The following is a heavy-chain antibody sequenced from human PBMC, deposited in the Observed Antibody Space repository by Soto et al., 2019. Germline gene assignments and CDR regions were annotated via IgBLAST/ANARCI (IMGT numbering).Heavy chain of an antibody. CDR1: GFAVSSKY. J-gene: IGHJ4*02. D-gene: IGHD6-19*01. CDR3: VQTPGWQGFDF. V-gene: IGHV3-53*01. Sequence: EVQLVESGGGLIQPGGSLRLSCAASGFAVSSKYMTWVRQAPGKGLEWVSVIYGGGTTYYADSVKGRFTISRDTSKNTLYLKMNSMGAEDPAVYYGVQTPGWQGFDFWGQGTLVTVSS. CDR2: IYGGGTT.